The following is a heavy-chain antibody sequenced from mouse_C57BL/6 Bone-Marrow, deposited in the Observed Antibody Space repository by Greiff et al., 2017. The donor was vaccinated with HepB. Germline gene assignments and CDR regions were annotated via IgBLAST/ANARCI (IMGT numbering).Heavy chain of an antibody. Sequence: QVQLKQPGTELVKPGASVKLSCKASGYTFTSYWMHWVKQRPGQGLEWIGNINPSNGGTNYNEKFKSKATLTVDKSSSTAYMQLSSLTSEDSAVYYCASGGKGYYAMDYWGQGTSVTVSS. D-gene: IGHD1-3*01. CDR3: ASGGKGYYAMDY. J-gene: IGHJ4*01. V-gene: IGHV1-53*01. CDR1: GYTFTSYW. CDR2: INPSNGGT.